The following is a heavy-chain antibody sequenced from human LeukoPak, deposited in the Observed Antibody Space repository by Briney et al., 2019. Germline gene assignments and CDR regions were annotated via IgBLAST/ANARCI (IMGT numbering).Heavy chain of an antibody. CDR1: GGPIENYY. CDR2: VDYSGST. Sequence: ASETLSLTCTVSGGPIENYYWSWIRQPPGRGLEWIGYVDYSGSTNYNPSLKSRVTISVDTSKNQFSLKLSSVTAADTAVYYCARYGSATYYYYYGMDVWGQGTTVTVSS. V-gene: IGHV4-59*01. D-gene: IGHD3-10*01. J-gene: IGHJ6*02. CDR3: ARYGSATYYYYYGMDV.